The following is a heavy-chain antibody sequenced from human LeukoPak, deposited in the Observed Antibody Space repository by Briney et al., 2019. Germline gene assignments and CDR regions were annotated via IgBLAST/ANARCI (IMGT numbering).Heavy chain of an antibody. V-gene: IGHV3-30*02. CDR3: ARDVMRYYYYYMDV. CDR1: GFTFSSYG. J-gene: IGHJ6*03. Sequence: PGGSLRLSCAASGFTFSSYGMHWVRQAPGKGLEWVAFIRYGGSNKYYADSVKGRFTISRDNAKNSLYLQMNSPRAEDTALYYCARDVMRYYYYYMDVWGKGTTVTVSS. CDR2: IRYGGSNK.